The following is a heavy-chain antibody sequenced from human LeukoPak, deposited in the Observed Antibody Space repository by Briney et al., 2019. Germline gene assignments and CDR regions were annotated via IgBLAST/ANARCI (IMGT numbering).Heavy chain of an antibody. J-gene: IGHJ4*02. CDR3: ARGVAGYGPYDY. Sequence: SETLSLTCTVSGGSISSYYWSWIRQPPGKGLEWIGYIYYSGSTNYNPSLKSRVTISVDTSKNQFSLKLSSVTAADTAVYYCARGVAGYGPYDYWGQGTLVTVSS. CDR2: IYYSGST. D-gene: IGHD5-12*01. V-gene: IGHV4-59*01. CDR1: GGSISSYY.